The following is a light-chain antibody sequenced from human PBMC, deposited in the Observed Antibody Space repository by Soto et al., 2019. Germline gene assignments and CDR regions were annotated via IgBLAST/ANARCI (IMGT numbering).Light chain of an antibody. CDR1: QSIGTW. Sequence: DIQMTQSPSTLSASVGDRVTITCRASQSIGTWLAWYQQKSGKAPKLLIHDASSLESGVPSRFSGSGSGTAFTLTISSLQPDDFATYFCQQYNSYSWTFGQGTQVEIK. J-gene: IGKJ1*01. CDR3: QQYNSYSWT. V-gene: IGKV1-5*01. CDR2: DAS.